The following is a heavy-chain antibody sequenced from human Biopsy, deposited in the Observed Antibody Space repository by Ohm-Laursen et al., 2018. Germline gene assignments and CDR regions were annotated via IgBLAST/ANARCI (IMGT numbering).Heavy chain of an antibody. CDR3: ATDAVGGLAVF. V-gene: IGHV1-69*13. D-gene: IGHD3-16*01. CDR2: ISPVFGAV. Sequence: SVKVSCKASGGTFSNYAISWVRQAPGPGLEWMGGISPVFGAVKYAEKFRGRLAITAGESTGTAYMELNSLTSDDTAVYYRATDAVGGLAVFGGQGTLVTVSS. CDR1: GGTFSNYA. J-gene: IGHJ4*02.